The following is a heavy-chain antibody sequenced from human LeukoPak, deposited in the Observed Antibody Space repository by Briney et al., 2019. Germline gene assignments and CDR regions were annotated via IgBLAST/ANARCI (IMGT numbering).Heavy chain of an antibody. CDR1: DDSFSTHY. V-gene: IGHV4-59*11. CDR3: ARDPTSVTKGFDI. J-gene: IGHJ3*02. D-gene: IGHD4-17*01. CDR2: ISSIGST. Sequence: SETLSLTCSVSDDSFSTHYWTWIRHPPGKGLECIGYISSIGSTNYNPPLKSRVTISVNTSKKRFALKMASVTAADTAVYYCARDPTSVTKGFDIWGQGTMVTVS.